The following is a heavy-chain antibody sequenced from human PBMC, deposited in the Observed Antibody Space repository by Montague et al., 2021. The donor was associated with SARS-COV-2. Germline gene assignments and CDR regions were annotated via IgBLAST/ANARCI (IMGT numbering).Heavy chain of an antibody. CDR1: GFSLSTSGVG. Sequence: PALVKPTQTLTLTCTFSGFSLSTSGVGVGWIRQPPGKALEWLALXYWDDDKRYSPSLKSRLTITKDTSKNQVVLTMTNMDPVDTATYYCARIWGATRGDAFDIWGQGTMVTVSS. J-gene: IGHJ3*02. CDR2: XYWDDDK. D-gene: IGHD1-26*01. V-gene: IGHV2-5*02. CDR3: ARIWGATRGDAFDI.